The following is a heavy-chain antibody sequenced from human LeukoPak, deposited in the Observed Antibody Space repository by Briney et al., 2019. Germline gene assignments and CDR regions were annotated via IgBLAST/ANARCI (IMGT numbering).Heavy chain of an antibody. J-gene: IGHJ3*02. Sequence: SVKVSCKASGGTFSSYAIYWVRQAPGQGLEWMGGIIPIFGKTKYAQKFQGRVTITADESTSTAYMEMGSLKSEDTAVYYCARDQAVAGTTDAFDIWGQGTMVTVSS. CDR1: GGTFSSYA. V-gene: IGHV1-69*13. D-gene: IGHD6-19*01. CDR2: IIPIFGKT. CDR3: ARDQAVAGTTDAFDI.